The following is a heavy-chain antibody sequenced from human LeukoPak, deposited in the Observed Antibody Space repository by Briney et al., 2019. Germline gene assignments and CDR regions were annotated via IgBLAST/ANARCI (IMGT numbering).Heavy chain of an antibody. J-gene: IGHJ5*02. Sequence: ASVKVSCKASRGTFSSYAISWVRQAPGQGLEWMGIINPSGGSTSYAQKFQGRVTMTRDMSTSTVYMELSSLRSEDTAVYYCARDVVVTAPHNNWFDPWGQGTLVTVSS. CDR1: RGTFSSYA. D-gene: IGHD2-21*02. V-gene: IGHV1-46*01. CDR3: ARDVVVTAPHNNWFDP. CDR2: INPSGGST.